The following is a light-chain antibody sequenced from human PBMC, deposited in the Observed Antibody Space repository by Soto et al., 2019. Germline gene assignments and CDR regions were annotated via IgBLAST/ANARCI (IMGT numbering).Light chain of an antibody. V-gene: IGLV4-69*01. CDR2: LNNVGSH. CDR3: QTWGTGIQGV. CDR1: SGHSSYA. Sequence: QPVLTQSPSASASLGASVKLTCTLSSGHSSYAIAWHQQQPEKGPRYLMKLNNVGSHNKGDGIPDRFSGSSSGAERYLTISSLQSEDEADYYCQTWGTGIQGVFGGGTKLTVL. J-gene: IGLJ3*02.